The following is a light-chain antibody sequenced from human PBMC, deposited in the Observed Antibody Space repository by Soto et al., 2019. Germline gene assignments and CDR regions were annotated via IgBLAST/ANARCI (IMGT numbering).Light chain of an antibody. CDR1: QSVSSN. Sequence: EIVMTQSPATLSVSPGERATLSCRASQSVSSNLAWYQQKPGQAPRLLIYGASIRATGIPARFSGSGSGTEFTLTISSLQSEDFAVYYCQQYYNWPPITFGQGTRLEIK. V-gene: IGKV3D-15*01. J-gene: IGKJ5*01. CDR3: QQYYNWPPIT. CDR2: GAS.